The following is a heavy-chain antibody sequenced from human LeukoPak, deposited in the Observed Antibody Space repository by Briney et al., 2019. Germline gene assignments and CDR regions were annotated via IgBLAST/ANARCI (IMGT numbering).Heavy chain of an antibody. CDR2: IYHSGST. D-gene: IGHD2/OR15-2a*01. CDR1: GYSISSGYY. Sequence: SETLSLTCTVSGYSISSGYYWGWIRQPPGKGLEWIGSIYHSGSTYYNPSLKSRVTISVDTSKNQFSLKLSSVTAADTAVYYCARDLVLSLYYFDYWGQGTLVTVSS. V-gene: IGHV4-38-2*02. CDR3: ARDLVLSLYYFDY. J-gene: IGHJ4*02.